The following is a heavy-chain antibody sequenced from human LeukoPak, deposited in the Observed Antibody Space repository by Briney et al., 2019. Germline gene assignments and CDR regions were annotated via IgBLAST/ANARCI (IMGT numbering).Heavy chain of an antibody. V-gene: IGHV4-59*11. D-gene: IGHD5-18*01. J-gene: IGHJ4*02. CDR1: GGSISSHY. Sequence: SETLSLTCTVSGGSISSHYWSWIRQPPGKGLEWIGYIYYSGSTSYNPSLKSRVTISVDTSKNQLSLKLSSVTAADTAVYYCARAGSTAMVRYFDYWGQGTLVTVSS. CDR2: IYYSGST. CDR3: ARAGSTAMVRYFDY.